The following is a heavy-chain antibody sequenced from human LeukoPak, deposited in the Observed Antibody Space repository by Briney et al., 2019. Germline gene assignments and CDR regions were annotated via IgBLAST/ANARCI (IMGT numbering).Heavy chain of an antibody. Sequence: LETLSLTCAVYSGSLSGHFCSWIRQSPGKGLEWIGEINHSGTTNYNPSLKSRVTLSVDTSKNQFSLRLNSVTAADTAVYYCAKGPQTGCFDTWGQGALVTVSS. CDR3: AKGPQTGCFDT. V-gene: IGHV4-34*01. CDR1: SGSLSGHF. CDR2: INHSGTT. J-gene: IGHJ5*02. D-gene: IGHD3-10*01.